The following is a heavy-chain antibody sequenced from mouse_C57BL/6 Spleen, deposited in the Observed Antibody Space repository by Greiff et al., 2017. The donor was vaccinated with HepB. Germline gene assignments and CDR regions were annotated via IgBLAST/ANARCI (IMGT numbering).Heavy chain of an antibody. V-gene: IGHV1-4*01. CDR2: INPSSGYT. J-gene: IGHJ4*01. CDR1: GYTFTSYT. Sequence: VQLQQSGAELARPGASVKMSCKASGYTFTSYTMHWVKQRPGQGLEWIGYINPSSGYTKYNQKFKDKATLTADKSSSTAYMQLSSLTSEDSAVYYWARSNYGSSYNYAMDYWGQGTSVTVSS. CDR3: ARSNYGSSYNYAMDY. D-gene: IGHD1-1*01.